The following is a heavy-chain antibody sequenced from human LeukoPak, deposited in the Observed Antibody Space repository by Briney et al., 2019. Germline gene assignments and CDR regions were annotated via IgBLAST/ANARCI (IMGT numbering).Heavy chain of an antibody. V-gene: IGHV4-4*07. CDR3: ARGSKIYCGGDCAALNYFDP. D-gene: IGHD2-21*02. Sequence: SETLSLTCTDSGGSISSYYWSWIRQPAGKGLEWIGRIYTSGSTNYNPSLKSRVTMSVDTSNNQFSLKINSVTAAATAVYDCARGSKIYCGGDCAALNYFDPWGQGTLVTVSS. J-gene: IGHJ5*02. CDR1: GGSISSYY. CDR2: IYTSGST.